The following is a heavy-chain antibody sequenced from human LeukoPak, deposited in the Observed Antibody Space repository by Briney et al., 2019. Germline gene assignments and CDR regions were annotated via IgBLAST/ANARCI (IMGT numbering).Heavy chain of an antibody. CDR2: INPNSGGT. V-gene: IGHV1-2*04. CDR3: ARDGRATNYYYYGMDV. Sequence: ASVKVSCKASGYTFTGYYMHWVRQAPGQGLEWMGWINPNSGGTNYAQKFQGWVTMTRDTSISTAYMELSRLRSDDTAVYYCARDGRATNYYYYGMDVWGQGTTVTVSS. D-gene: IGHD1-26*01. CDR1: GYTFTGYY. J-gene: IGHJ6*02.